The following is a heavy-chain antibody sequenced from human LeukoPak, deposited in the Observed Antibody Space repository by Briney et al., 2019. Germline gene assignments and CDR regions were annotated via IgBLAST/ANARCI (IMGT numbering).Heavy chain of an antibody. CDR3: ARDSIYGRYYYYYMDV. CDR2: INWNGGST. J-gene: IGHJ6*03. CDR1: GFTFDDYG. Sequence: GGSLRLSCAASGFTFDDYGMSWVRQAPGKGLEWVSGINWNGGSTGYADSVKGRFTISRDNAKNSLYLQMNSLRAEDTALYYCARDSIYGRYYYYYMDVWGKGTTVTVSS. V-gene: IGHV3-20*04. D-gene: IGHD3-16*02.